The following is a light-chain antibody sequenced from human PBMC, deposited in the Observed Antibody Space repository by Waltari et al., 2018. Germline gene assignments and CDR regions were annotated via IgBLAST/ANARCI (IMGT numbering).Light chain of an antibody. Sequence: SCTGTSSDIGGYNYVSWYQQHPGKTPKLMIYDVSKRPSGVSDRFSGSKSDNTASLTISGLQADDEAEYYCSSYGGRNPYIFGAGTRLTVL. V-gene: IGLV2-11*01. J-gene: IGLJ1*01. CDR2: DVS. CDR1: SSDIGGYNY. CDR3: SSYGGRNPYI.